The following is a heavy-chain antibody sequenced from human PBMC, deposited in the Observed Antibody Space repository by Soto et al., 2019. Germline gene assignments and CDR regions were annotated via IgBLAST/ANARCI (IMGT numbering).Heavy chain of an antibody. CDR3: ARDGDPGYSFWSGPLGGGRFDP. V-gene: IGHV1-69*12. CDR1: GGTFGNTA. J-gene: IGHJ5*02. Sequence: QVQLVQSGAEVKEPGSSVNVSCKTSGGTFGNTAVTWVRQVPGQGLEWIGGIVPLFGTANYAQKFRGRVMITAXEXTCXAYMDLSSLRSDDTAIYYCARDGDPGYSFWSGPLGGGRFDPWGQGTLVTVSS. CDR2: IVPLFGTA. D-gene: IGHD3-3*01.